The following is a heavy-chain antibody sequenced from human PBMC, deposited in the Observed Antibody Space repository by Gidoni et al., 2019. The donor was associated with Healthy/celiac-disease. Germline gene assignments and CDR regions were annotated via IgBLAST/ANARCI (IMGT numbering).Heavy chain of an antibody. Sequence: EVQLVESGGGVVRPGGSLRLSCAAPGFTFDDYGMSWVRQAPGKGLEWVSGINWNGGSTGYADSVKGRFTISRDNAKNSLYLQMNSLRAEDTALYHCARYDQQQPVGGGGWFDPWGQGTLVTVSS. J-gene: IGHJ5*02. V-gene: IGHV3-20*01. CDR3: ARYDQQQPVGGGGWFDP. CDR2: INWNGGST. D-gene: IGHD6-13*01. CDR1: GFTFDDYG.